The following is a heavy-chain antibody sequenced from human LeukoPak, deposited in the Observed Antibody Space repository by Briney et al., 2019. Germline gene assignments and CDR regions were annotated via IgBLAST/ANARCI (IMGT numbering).Heavy chain of an antibody. V-gene: IGHV3-33*01. CDR3: ARDSFRVGYYDSSGYSGRFDY. J-gene: IGHJ4*02. Sequence: PGRSLRLSCAASGFTFSSYGMHWVRQAPGKGLEWVAVIWYDGSNKYYADSVKGRFTISRDNSKNTLYLQMNSLRAEDTAVYYCARDSFRVGYYDSSGYSGRFDYWGQGTLVTVSS. D-gene: IGHD3-22*01. CDR2: IWYDGSNK. CDR1: GFTFSSYG.